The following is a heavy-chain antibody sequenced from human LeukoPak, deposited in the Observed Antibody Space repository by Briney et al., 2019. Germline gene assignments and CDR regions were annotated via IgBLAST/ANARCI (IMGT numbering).Heavy chain of an antibody. D-gene: IGHD4-17*01. J-gene: IGHJ5*02. Sequence: SVKVSCKTSGGTFNNSAISWVRQAPEQGLEWLGGIMPLFGTAGYAQKFQGRVTITKDESTRTVYLELTSLTSDDTAVYYCARDVHGDYGSGWFDPWGQGILVSVSS. CDR2: IMPLFGTA. CDR3: ARDVHGDYGSGWFDP. V-gene: IGHV1-69*05. CDR1: GGTFNNSA.